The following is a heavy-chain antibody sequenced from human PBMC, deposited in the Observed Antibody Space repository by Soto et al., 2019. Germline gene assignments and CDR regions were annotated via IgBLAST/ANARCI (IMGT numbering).Heavy chain of an antibody. CDR1: GGSISSGGYY. CDR2: IYYSGST. V-gene: IGHV4-31*03. CDR3: ERYGSGTYYPTTFDF. Sequence: QVQLQESGPGLVKPSQTLSLTCTVSGGSISSGGYYWSWIRQHTGKGLECIGYIYYSGSTYYNTSLKSRVNIAVDTSENQFSLNLSSVTAADTAVYYCERYGSGTYYPTTFDFWGQGTLVTVSS. J-gene: IGHJ4*02. D-gene: IGHD3-10*01.